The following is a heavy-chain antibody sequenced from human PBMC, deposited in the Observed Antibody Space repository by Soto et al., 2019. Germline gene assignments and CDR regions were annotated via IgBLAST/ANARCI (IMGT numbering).Heavy chain of an antibody. J-gene: IGHJ3*02. CDR3: AKDKSGTTAFDI. V-gene: IGHV3-23*01. CDR2: INERGGST. CDR1: GFTFSTYA. D-gene: IGHD1-1*01. Sequence: EVQLLESGGGLVQPGGSLRLSSADSGFTFSTYALSWVRQAPGKGLEWVSAINERGGSTYYADSVKGRFTISRDNSKNTLYLQMNSLRAEDTALYYCAKDKSGTTAFDIWGQGTMVTVSS.